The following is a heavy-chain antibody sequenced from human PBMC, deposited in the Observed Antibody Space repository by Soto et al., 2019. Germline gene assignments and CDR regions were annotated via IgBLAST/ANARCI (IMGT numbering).Heavy chain of an antibody. Sequence: PSETLSLTCTVSGGSISSYYWSWIRQPPGKGLEWIGYIYYSGSTNYNPSLKSRVTISVDTSKNQFSLKLSSVTAADTAVYYCARPNYYDSSGNWFDPWGQGTLVTVSS. D-gene: IGHD3-22*01. V-gene: IGHV4-59*08. CDR3: ARPNYYDSSGNWFDP. CDR2: IYYSGST. J-gene: IGHJ5*02. CDR1: GGSISSYY.